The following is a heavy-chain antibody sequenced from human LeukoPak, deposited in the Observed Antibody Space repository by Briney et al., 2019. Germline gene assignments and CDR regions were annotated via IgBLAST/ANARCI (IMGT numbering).Heavy chain of an antibody. Sequence: ASVKVSCKASGYTFTGYYMHWVRPAPGQGLEWMGWINPNSGGTNYAQKFQGRVTMTRDTSISTAYMELSRLRSDDTAVYYCARAHSGSYQTPFDYWGQGTLVTVSS. CDR3: ARAHSGSYQTPFDY. D-gene: IGHD1-26*01. V-gene: IGHV1-2*02. J-gene: IGHJ4*02. CDR2: INPNSGGT. CDR1: GYTFTGYY.